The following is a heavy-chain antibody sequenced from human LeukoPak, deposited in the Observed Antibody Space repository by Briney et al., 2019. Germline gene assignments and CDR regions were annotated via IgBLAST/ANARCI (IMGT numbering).Heavy chain of an antibody. CDR3: TTSHRGV. CDR2: IKSKTDGGTT. V-gene: IGHV3-15*07. J-gene: IGHJ3*01. Sequence: GRSLRLSCAASGFTFSSYGMHWVRQAPGKGLEWVGRIKSKTDGGTTDHAEPVKGRFTISRDDSRNMLYLQMNSLKTEDTAVYYCTTSHRGVWGQGTMVTVSS. CDR1: GFTFSSYG.